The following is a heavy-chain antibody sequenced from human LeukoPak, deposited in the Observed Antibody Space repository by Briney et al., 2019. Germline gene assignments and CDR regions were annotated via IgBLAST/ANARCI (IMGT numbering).Heavy chain of an antibody. CDR2: ISSSSSYI. CDR3: ARADWDTAMIDY. V-gene: IGHV3-21*01. D-gene: IGHD5-18*01. CDR1: GFTFSSYS. Sequence: PGGSLRLSCAASGFTFSSYSMNWVRQAPGKGLEWVSSISSSSSYIYYADSVKGRFTISRDNAKNSLYLQMNSLRAEDTAVYYCARADWDTAMIDYWGQGTLVAVSS. J-gene: IGHJ4*02.